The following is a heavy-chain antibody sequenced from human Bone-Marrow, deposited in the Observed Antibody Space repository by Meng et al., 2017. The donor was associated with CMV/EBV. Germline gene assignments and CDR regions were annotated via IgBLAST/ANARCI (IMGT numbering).Heavy chain of an antibody. CDR2: ISAYNGNT. Sequence: ASVKVSCKASGYTFTGYYMHWVRQAPGQGLEWMGWISAYNGNTNYAQKLQGRVTMTTDTSTSTAYMELRSLRSDDTAVYYCAREGTYHYYYYGMDVWGQGTTVTVSS. CDR3: AREGTYHYYYYGMDV. CDR1: GYTFTGYY. J-gene: IGHJ6*02. V-gene: IGHV1-18*04. D-gene: IGHD2-2*01.